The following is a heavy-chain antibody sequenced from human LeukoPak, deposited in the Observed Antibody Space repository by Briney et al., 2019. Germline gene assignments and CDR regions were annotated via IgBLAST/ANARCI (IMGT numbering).Heavy chain of an antibody. Sequence: GGSLRLSCAASGFTFSSYWMSWVRQAPGKGLEWVANIKQDGSEKYYVDSVKGRFTISRDNAKNSLYLQMNGLRAEDTALYYCARDKDQYSGYDSGLFDYWGQGTPVTVSS. J-gene: IGHJ4*02. V-gene: IGHV3-7*01. CDR3: ARDKDQYSGYDSGLFDY. D-gene: IGHD5-12*01. CDR2: IKQDGSEK. CDR1: GFTFSSYW.